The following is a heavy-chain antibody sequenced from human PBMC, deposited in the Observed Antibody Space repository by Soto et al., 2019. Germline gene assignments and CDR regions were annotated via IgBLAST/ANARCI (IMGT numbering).Heavy chain of an antibody. CDR1: GFAFSTYG. D-gene: IGHD5-12*01. V-gene: IGHV3-30*18. CDR3: AKEKFRRGPSPMYARDL. CDR2: ISYDGNEK. J-gene: IGHJ6*02. Sequence: QEQLVESGGGVVQPGRSLRLSCAATGFAFSTYGMHWVRQAPGKGREWVAAISYDGNEKYYADSLQGRFTISRDNSKNALYLQVNSRRGEDTAVYYCAKEKFRRGPSPMYARDLWGQGTTVTVSS.